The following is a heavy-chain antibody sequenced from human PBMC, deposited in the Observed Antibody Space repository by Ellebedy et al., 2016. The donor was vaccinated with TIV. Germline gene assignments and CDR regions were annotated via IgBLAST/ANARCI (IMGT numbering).Heavy chain of an antibody. J-gene: IGHJ4*02. D-gene: IGHD5-18*01. V-gene: IGHV3-30*18. CDR3: AKDRAYSSSFVSGYSYGLDY. CDR2: ISYDGSNK. Sequence: GESLKISXAASGFTFSSYGMHWVRQAPGKGLEWVAVISYDGSNKYYADSVKGRFTISRDNSKNTLYLQINSLRAEDTAVYYCAKDRAYSSSFVSGYSYGLDYWGQGTLVTVSS. CDR1: GFTFSSYG.